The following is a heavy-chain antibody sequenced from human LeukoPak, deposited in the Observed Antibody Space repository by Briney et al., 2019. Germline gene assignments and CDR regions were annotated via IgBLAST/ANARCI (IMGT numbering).Heavy chain of an antibody. J-gene: IGHJ4*02. Sequence: GGSLRLSCAASGFTFSSYCMSCVRHAARRGLGWVSAISGSGSNTYYAHSMKGRFTIYRDNYKNTLYLQMTSPTAEDTAVYYCAKSDGDFWSGYYLDYWGQGTLVTVSS. CDR3: AKSDGDFWSGYYLDY. CDR1: GFTFSSYC. V-gene: IGHV3-23*01. CDR2: ISGSGSNT. D-gene: IGHD3-3*01.